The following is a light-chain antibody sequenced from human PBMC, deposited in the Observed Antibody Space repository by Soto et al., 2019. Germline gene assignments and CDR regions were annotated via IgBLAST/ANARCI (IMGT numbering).Light chain of an antibody. J-gene: IGKJ1*01. CDR1: QSVSTNC. Sequence: ETVLTQSPGTLSLSPGERATLSCRASQSVSTNCLAWYQQKPGQAPRLLIYDVSNRATGISDRFSGSGSGTDFSLTISRLEPEDFAVYYCQQYGSSPKTFGQGTKVDIK. CDR3: QQYGSSPKT. CDR2: DVS. V-gene: IGKV3-20*01.